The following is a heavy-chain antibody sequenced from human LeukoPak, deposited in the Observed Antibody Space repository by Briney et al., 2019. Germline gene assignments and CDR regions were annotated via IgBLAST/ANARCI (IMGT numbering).Heavy chain of an antibody. CDR1: RFMFSNYG. CDR2: IWYDGSNQ. Sequence: GALSLSCAASRFMFSNYGMRWVRQAPGKGLEWVAIIWYDGSNQYYADSVKGRFTISRDNSKNTLYLQMNSLRAEDTAVYYCASGRRSGSYSYYFDYWGQGTLVTVSS. J-gene: IGHJ4*02. V-gene: IGHV3-33*01. CDR3: ASGRRSGSYSYYFDY. D-gene: IGHD3-10*01.